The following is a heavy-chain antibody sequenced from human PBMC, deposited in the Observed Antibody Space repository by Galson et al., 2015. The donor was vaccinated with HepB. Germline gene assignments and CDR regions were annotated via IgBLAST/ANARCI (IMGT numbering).Heavy chain of an antibody. J-gene: IGHJ3*02. CDR2: IYPGDSDT. Sequence: QSGAEVKKPGESLKISCKGSGYSFTSYWIGWVRQMPGKGLEWMGIIYPGDSDTRYSPSFQGQVTITRDTSASTAYMELSSLRSEDTAVYYCATDLVFGVVSPAFDIWAKGQWSPSLQ. CDR3: ATDLVFGVVSPAFDI. CDR1: GYSFTSYW. D-gene: IGHD3-3*01. V-gene: IGHV5-51*01.